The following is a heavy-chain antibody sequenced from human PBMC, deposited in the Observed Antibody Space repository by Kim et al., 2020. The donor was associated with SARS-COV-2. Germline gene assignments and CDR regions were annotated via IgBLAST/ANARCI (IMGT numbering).Heavy chain of an antibody. V-gene: IGHV3-11*03. CDR1: GFSFSDYY. J-gene: IGHJ4*01. D-gene: IGHD6-13*01. Sequence: GGSRRLSCAASGFSFSDYYMIWIRQTPGKGLEWVSYISGNTGYTNYADSVKGRFTISRDNTKNSLYLQMTSLRAEDTALYYCARIPGGSSSWYYFDHWG. CDR2: ISGNTGYT. CDR3: ARIPGGSSSWYYFDH.